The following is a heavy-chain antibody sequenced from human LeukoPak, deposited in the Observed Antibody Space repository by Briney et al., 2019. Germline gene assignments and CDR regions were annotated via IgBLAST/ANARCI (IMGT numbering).Heavy chain of an antibody. CDR3: AREGGSQQ. Sequence: SETLSLTCTVSGGSISSGGYYWSWIRQPPGKGLEWIGYIYHSGSTYYNPSLKSRVTISVDRSKNQFSLKLSSVTAADTAVYYCAREGGSQQWGQGTLVAVSS. V-gene: IGHV4-30-2*01. D-gene: IGHD1/OR15-1a*01. J-gene: IGHJ4*02. CDR2: IYHSGST. CDR1: GGSISSGGYY.